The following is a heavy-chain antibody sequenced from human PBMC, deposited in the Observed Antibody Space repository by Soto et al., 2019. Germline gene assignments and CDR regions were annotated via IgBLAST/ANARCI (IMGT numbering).Heavy chain of an antibody. CDR1: GFTFSSYA. D-gene: IGHD6-19*01. CDR3: ATSGSRHSKYYFDY. CDR2: ISGSGGST. V-gene: IGHV3-23*01. J-gene: IGHJ4*02. Sequence: GGSLRLSCAASGFTFSSYAMSWVRQAPGKGLEWVSAISGSGGSTYYADSVKGRFTISRDNSKNTLYLQMNSLRAEDTAVYYCATSGSRHSKYYFDYWGQGTLVTVSS.